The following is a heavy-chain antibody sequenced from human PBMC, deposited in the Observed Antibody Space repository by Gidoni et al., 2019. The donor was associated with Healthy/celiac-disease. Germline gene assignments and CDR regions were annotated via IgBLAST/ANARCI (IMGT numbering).Heavy chain of an antibody. CDR3: AKAHFWSGKYYYYGMDV. CDR1: GFTFHAYA. Sequence: EVQLVESGGGLVQPGRSLILPCSASGFTFHAYAMPWVRQAPGKGLEWVSGISWNSGSIGYADSVKGRFTISRDNAKNSLYLQMNSLRAEDTALYYCAKAHFWSGKYYYYGMDVWGQGTTVTVSS. J-gene: IGHJ6*02. CDR2: ISWNSGSI. V-gene: IGHV3-9*01. D-gene: IGHD3-3*02.